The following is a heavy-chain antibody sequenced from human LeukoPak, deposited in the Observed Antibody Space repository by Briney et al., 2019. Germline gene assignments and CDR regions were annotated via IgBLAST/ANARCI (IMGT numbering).Heavy chain of an antibody. J-gene: IGHJ6*04. Sequence: PGGSLRLSCAASGFTFSSCAINWVRQAPGKGLEWVSYISSSSSTIYYADSVKGRFTISRDNAKNSLYLQMNSLRAEDTAVYYCAELGITMIGGVWGKGTTVTISS. CDR2: ISSSSSTI. CDR3: AELGITMIGGV. CDR1: GFTFSSCA. V-gene: IGHV3-48*01. D-gene: IGHD3-10*02.